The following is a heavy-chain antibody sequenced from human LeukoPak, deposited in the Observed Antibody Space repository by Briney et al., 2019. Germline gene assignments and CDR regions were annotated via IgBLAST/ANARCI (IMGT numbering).Heavy chain of an antibody. Sequence: PGGSLRLSFTASEFTVSRNYMLWVRQAPGKGLEWVSLIFSNGDTHYADSVKGRFTISRDTSKNTVSLQMNSLRVEDTAMYYCTRDHMNYWGQGTLVTVSS. J-gene: IGHJ4*02. D-gene: IGHD2-21*01. V-gene: IGHV3-53*01. CDR3: TRDHMNY. CDR2: IFSNGDT. CDR1: EFTVSRNY.